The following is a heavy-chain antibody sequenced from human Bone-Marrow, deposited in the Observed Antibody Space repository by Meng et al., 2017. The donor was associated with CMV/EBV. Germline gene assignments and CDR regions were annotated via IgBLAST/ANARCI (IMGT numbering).Heavy chain of an antibody. J-gene: IGHJ4*02. V-gene: IGHV1-18*01. CDR1: GYTFTSYG. CDR3: ARDSPHGSGSYYNDPVILDY. D-gene: IGHD3-10*01. CDR2: ISAYNGNT. Sequence: ASVKVSCKASGYTFTSYGISWVRQAPGQGLEWMGWISAYNGNTNYAQKLQGRVTMTTDTSTSTVYMELRSLRSDDTAVYYCARDSPHGSGSYYNDPVILDYWGQGKLVTVSS.